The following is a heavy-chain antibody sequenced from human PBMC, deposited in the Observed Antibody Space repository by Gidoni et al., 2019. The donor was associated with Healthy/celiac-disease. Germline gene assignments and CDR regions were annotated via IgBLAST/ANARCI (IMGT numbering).Heavy chain of an antibody. D-gene: IGHD3-3*01. CDR3: ARIRVRTMNYYFDY. V-gene: IGHV2-70*01. CDR2: IDWDDDK. Sequence: QVTLRESGPALVKPTQTLTLTCTFSGFSLSTSGMCVSWIRQPPGKALEWLALIDWDDDKYYSTSLKTRLTISKDTSKNQVVLTMTNMDPVDTATYYCARIRVRTMNYYFDYWGQGTLVTVSS. CDR1: GFSLSTSGMC. J-gene: IGHJ4*02.